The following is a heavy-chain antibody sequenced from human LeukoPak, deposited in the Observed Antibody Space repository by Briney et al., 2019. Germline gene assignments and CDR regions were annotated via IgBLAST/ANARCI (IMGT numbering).Heavy chain of an antibody. V-gene: IGHV4-38-2*02. J-gene: IGHJ4*02. CDR1: GYSISNGYY. CDR3: ARVTGYMIEDYFDY. D-gene: IGHD3-22*01. CDR2: TYHSGTS. Sequence: TSETLSLTCTVSGYSISNGYYWGWIRRPPGKGLEWIGTTYHSGTSYYNPSLKSRVTISVDTSKNQFSLKLSSVTAADTAVYYCARVTGYMIEDYFDYWGQGTLVTVSS.